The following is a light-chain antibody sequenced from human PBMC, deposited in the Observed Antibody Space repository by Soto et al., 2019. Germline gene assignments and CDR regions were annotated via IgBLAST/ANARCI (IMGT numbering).Light chain of an antibody. J-gene: IGLJ1*01. Sequence: QSVLTQPASVSGSPGQSITISCTGTSSDVGGYNYVSWYQQHPGKAPKLMIYEVTNRPSGVSNRFSGSKSGNTASLTISGLQAEDEADHYCSSYRSTSTLWVFGTGTKLTVL. CDR1: SSDVGGYNY. CDR3: SSYRSTSTLWV. V-gene: IGLV2-14*01. CDR2: EVT.